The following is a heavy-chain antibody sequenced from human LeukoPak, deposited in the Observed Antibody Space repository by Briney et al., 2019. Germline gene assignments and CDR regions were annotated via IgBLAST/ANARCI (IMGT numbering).Heavy chain of an antibody. CDR3: AKDRRTLDAFDI. V-gene: IGHV3-23*01. CDR2: ISTSGGST. CDR1: GFTFSSYG. J-gene: IGHJ3*02. Sequence: GGSLRLSCAASGFTFSSYGMSWVRQAPGKGLEWVSGISTSGGSTYYADSVKGRLTISRDNSKNTLFLQMNSLRAEDTAVYNCAKDRRTLDAFDIWGQGTMVTVSS.